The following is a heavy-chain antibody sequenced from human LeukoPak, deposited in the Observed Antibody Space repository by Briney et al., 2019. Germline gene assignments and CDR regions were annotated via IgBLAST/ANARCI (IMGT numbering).Heavy chain of an antibody. V-gene: IGHV4-39*01. J-gene: IGHJ3*02. D-gene: IGHD4-17*01. CDR2: IYYSGST. Sequence: SETLSLTCTVSGGSISSSSYYWGWIRQPPGKGLEWIGSIYYSGSTYYNPSLKSRVTISVDTSKNQFPLKLSSVTAADTAVYYCATTSYGDYLDAFDIWGQGTMVTVSS. CDR1: GGSISSSSYY. CDR3: ATTSYGDYLDAFDI.